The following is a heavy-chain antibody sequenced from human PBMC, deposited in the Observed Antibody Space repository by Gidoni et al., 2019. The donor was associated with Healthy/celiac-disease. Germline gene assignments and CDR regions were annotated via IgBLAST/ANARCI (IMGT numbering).Heavy chain of an antibody. Sequence: EVQLLESGGGLVQPGGSLRLSCAASGFTFSRYAMSWVRQAPGKGLEWVSAISGSGGSTYDADSVKGRFTISRDNSKNTLYLQMNSLRAEDTAVYYCAKDGERRGGDEIYYFDYWGQGTLVTVSS. D-gene: IGHD1-1*01. CDR3: AKDGERRGGDEIYYFDY. CDR1: GFTFSRYA. CDR2: ISGSGGST. V-gene: IGHV3-23*01. J-gene: IGHJ4*02.